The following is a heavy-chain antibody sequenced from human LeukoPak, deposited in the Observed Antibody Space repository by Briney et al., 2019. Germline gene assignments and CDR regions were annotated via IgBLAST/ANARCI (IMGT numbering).Heavy chain of an antibody. CDR3: ARGLGTIFGVVNDAFDI. J-gene: IGHJ3*02. CDR1: GFTVSSNY. V-gene: IGHV3-66*02. Sequence: SGGSLRLXCAASGFTVSSNYMSWVRQAPGKGLEWVSVIYSGGSTYYADSVKGRFTISRDNSKNTLYLQMNSLRAEDTAAYYCARGLGTIFGVVNDAFDIWGQGTMVTVSS. CDR2: IYSGGST. D-gene: IGHD3-3*01.